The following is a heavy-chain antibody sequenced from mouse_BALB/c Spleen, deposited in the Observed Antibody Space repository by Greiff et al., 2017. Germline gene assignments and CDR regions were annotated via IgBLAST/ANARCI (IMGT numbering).Heavy chain of an antibody. CDR3: ARSYYRYDVGY. D-gene: IGHD2-14*01. V-gene: IGHV1-7*01. CDR2: INPSTGYT. Sequence: VKLMESGAELAKPGASVKMSCKASGYTFTSYWMHWVKQRPGQGLEWIGYINPSTGYTEYNQKFKDKATLTADKSSSTAYMQLSSLTSEDSAVYYCARSYYRYDVGYWGQGTTLTVSS. CDR1: GYTFTSYW. J-gene: IGHJ2*01.